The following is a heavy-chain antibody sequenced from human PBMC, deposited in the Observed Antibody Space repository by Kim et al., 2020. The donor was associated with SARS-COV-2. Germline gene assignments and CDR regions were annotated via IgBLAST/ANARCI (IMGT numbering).Heavy chain of an antibody. V-gene: IGHV3-13*01. J-gene: IGHJ2*01. D-gene: IGHD3-22*01. CDR2: IGTAGDT. CDR3: ARVRKYYDSSGYYHEAYWYFDL. CDR1: GFTFSSYD. Sequence: GGSLRLSCAASGFTFSSYDMRWVRQATGKGLEWVSAIGTAGDTYYPGSVKGRFTISRENAKNSLYLQMNSLRAGDTAVYYCARVRKYYDSSGYYHEAYWYFDLWGRGTLVTVSS.